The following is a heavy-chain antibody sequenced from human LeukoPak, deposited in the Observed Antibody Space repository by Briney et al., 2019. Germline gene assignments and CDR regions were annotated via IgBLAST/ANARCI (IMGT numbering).Heavy chain of an antibody. Sequence: QPGRSLRLSCASSGFTFSSYGMHWVRQAPGKGLEWVAVISYDGSNKYYADSVKGRFIISRDNSKNTLYLQMNSLRAEDTAVYYCAKDQGSGSYSPPWFDPWGQGTLVTVSS. CDR2: ISYDGSNK. CDR1: GFTFSSYG. J-gene: IGHJ5*02. V-gene: IGHV3-30*18. CDR3: AKDQGSGSYSPPWFDP. D-gene: IGHD3-10*01.